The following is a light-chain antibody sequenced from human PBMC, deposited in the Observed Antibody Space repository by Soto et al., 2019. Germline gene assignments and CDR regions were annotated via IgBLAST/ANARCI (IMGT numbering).Light chain of an antibody. V-gene: IGKV4-1*01. J-gene: IGKJ4*01. CDR3: QHYYSIPVT. CDR2: WAS. Sequence: DIVMTQSPDSLAVSLGERAAINCESSQSVLYSSNNKNYLAWYQQRPGQSPRLLISWASTRESGVPDRFSGSGSGTDFTLTISSLQAEDVAVYYCQHYYSIPVTFGGGTKVEIK. CDR1: QSVLYSSNNKNY.